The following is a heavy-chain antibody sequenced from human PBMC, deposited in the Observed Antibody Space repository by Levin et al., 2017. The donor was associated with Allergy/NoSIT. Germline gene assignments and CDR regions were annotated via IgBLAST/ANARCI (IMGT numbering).Heavy chain of an antibody. V-gene: IGHV1-18*01. Sequence: RGESLKISCKASGYTFRNYGISWVRQAPGRGLEWLGWISTDTGNRHYAQNLQGRVTMTTDTSTDTAHLELRSLRSDDTAIYYCARLVVGAKGWFAPWGQGTPVTVSS. CDR3: ARLVVGAKGWFAP. D-gene: IGHD2-21*01. CDR2: ISTDTGNR. CDR1: GYTFRNYG. J-gene: IGHJ5*02.